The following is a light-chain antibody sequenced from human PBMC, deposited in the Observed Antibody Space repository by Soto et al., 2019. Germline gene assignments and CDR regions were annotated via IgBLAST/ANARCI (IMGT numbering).Light chain of an antibody. CDR1: QGIRHY. CDR2: EAS. J-gene: IGKJ3*01. V-gene: IGKV1-27*01. Sequence: DIQMTQSPSSLSASVGDRVTITCRASQGIRHYLAWYQQKPGKVPRLLIYEASNLQSGVPSRFSGSGSGTDFTLTISSLQPEDFATYYCQQLNTYPFTFGPGTKVDIK. CDR3: QQLNTYPFT.